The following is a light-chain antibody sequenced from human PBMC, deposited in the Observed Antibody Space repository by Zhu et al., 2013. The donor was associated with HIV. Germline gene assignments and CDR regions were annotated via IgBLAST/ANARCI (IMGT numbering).Light chain of an antibody. V-gene: IGKV3-20*01. CDR2: AAS. CDR1: QSVSHNF. Sequence: EIVMTQSPATLSVSPGERATLSCRASQSVSHNFLAWYQQKPGQAPRLLIYAASSRATGISDRFSGSGSGTDFTLTISRLEPEDFAVYYCQQYGNSPRTFGRRDQGGNQT. CDR3: QQYGNSPRT. J-gene: IGKJ1*01.